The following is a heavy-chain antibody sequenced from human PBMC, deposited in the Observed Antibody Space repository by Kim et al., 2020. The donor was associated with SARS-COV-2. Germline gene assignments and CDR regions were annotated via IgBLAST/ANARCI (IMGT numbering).Heavy chain of an antibody. CDR2: GTP. Sequence: GTPNYAPRFRGRVTITADESTNTAYMELSSLKSDDTAVYYCAREWQLVLDFWGQGSLVTVSS. J-gene: IGHJ4*02. D-gene: IGHD6-6*01. CDR3: AREWQLVLDF. V-gene: IGHV1-69*01.